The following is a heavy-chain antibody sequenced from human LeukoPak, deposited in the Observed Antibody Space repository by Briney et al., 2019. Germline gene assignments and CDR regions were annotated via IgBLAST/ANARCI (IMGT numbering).Heavy chain of an antibody. CDR2: IYYSGST. V-gene: IGHV4-59*01. J-gene: IGHJ4*02. D-gene: IGHD6-13*01. CDR1: GGSISSYY. CDR3: ARVTGYRIEDYFDY. Sequence: SETLSLTCTVSGGSISSYYWSWIRQPPGKGLEWIGYIYYSGSTNYNPSLKSRVTISVETSRNEFSLKLRSVTAADTAVYYCARVTGYRIEDYFDYWGQGTLVTVSS.